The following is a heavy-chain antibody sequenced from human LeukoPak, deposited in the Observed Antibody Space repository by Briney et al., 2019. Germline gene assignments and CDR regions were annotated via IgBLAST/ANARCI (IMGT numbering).Heavy chain of an antibody. CDR3: GKDLRGYIYGTFDY. CDR1: GFTFSSYA. D-gene: IGHD5-18*01. Sequence: GGSLRLSCAPSGFTFSSYAMSWVRQAPGKGLEWVAVISGGGSGTYYADSVRGRFTTSRDNTKSTLYLQMNSLGAEDTAVYYCGKDLRGYIYGTFDYWGQGTLVTVSS. V-gene: IGHV3-23*01. J-gene: IGHJ4*02. CDR2: ISGGGSGT.